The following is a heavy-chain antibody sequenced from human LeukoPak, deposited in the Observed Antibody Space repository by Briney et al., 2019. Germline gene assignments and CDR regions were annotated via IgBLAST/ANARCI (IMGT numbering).Heavy chain of an antibody. J-gene: IGHJ4*02. CDR2: IKFDGSQK. CDR1: GFTFSSFD. CDR3: ARRLHDSGSYSAGY. Sequence: PGGSLRLSCAPSGFTFSSFDMHWVRQRPDKGLEWVAFIKFDGSQKYYADSVRGRFTVSRYNSRNMLYLQLDSLRDDDTAVYYCARRLHDSGSYSAGYWGQGTLVTVSS. V-gene: IGHV3-30*02. D-gene: IGHD3-10*01.